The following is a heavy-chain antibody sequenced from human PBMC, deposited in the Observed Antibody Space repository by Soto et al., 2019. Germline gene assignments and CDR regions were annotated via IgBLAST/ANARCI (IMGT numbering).Heavy chain of an antibody. CDR3: ATHYRFYYYGSGSYYDY. CDR2: INHSGST. CDR1: GGSFSGYY. J-gene: IGHJ4*02. V-gene: IGHV4-34*01. Sequence: QVQLQQWGAGLLKPSETLSLTCAVYGGSFSGYYWSWIRQPPGKGLEWIGEINHSGSTNYNPSLKGRVTISVDTSKNQFALKLSSVTAADTAVYYCATHYRFYYYGSGSYYDYWGQGTLVTVSS. D-gene: IGHD3-10*01.